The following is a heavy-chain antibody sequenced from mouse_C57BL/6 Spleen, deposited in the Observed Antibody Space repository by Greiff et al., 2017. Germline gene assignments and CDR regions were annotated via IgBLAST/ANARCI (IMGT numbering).Heavy chain of an antibody. CDR2: ISYDGSN. CDR3: ARDALTGTDY. J-gene: IGHJ2*01. CDR1: GYSITSGYY. D-gene: IGHD4-1*01. Sequence: EVKLQESGPSLVKPSQSLSLTCSVTGYSITSGYYWNWIRQFPGNKLEWMGYISYDGSNNYNPSLKNRISITRDTSKNQFFLKLNSVTTEDTATYYCARDALTGTDYWGQGTTLTVSS. V-gene: IGHV3-6*01.